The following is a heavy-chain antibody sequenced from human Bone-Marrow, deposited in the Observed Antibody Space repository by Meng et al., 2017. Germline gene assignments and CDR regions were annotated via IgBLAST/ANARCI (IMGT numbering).Heavy chain of an antibody. CDR3: ARWAPSSRTFDY. Sequence: PGLVSRSLCLSPTAPCSGVSISSGGYYWSWIRRHPGKGLEWIGYIYYSGSTYYNPSLKSLVTISVDTSKNQFSLKLSSVTAADTAVYYCARWAPSSRTFDYWGQGTLVTVSS. CDR2: IYYSGST. D-gene: IGHD6-13*01. J-gene: IGHJ4*02. CDR1: GVSISSGGYY. V-gene: IGHV4-31*01.